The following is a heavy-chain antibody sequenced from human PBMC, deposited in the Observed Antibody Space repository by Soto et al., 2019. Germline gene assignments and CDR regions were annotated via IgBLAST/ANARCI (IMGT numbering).Heavy chain of an antibody. D-gene: IGHD3-16*01. CDR1: GYSFTRYG. Sequence: QVQLVQSRAEVKNPGASVKVSCKASGYSFTRYGIAWARQAPGQGLEWMGWINTYNGNTNYAQNLQGRVTLTTDTXTSTADMELTSLRSNDTAIYYCAMVDVYVTPSPQDVWGQGTTVIVSS. CDR2: INTYNGNT. V-gene: IGHV1-18*01. J-gene: IGHJ6*02. CDR3: AMVDVYVTPSPQDV.